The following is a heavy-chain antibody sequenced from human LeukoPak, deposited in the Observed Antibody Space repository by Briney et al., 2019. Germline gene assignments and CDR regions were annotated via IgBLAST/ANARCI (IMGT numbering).Heavy chain of an antibody. J-gene: IGHJ6*02. CDR3: ARDSSYCSSTSCRPMDV. D-gene: IGHD2-2*01. CDR1: GYTFTCYY. CDR2: INPNSGGT. V-gene: IGHV1-2*02. Sequence: ASVKVSCKASGYTFTCYYMHWVRQAPGQGLEWMGWINPNSGGTNYAQKFQGRVTMTRDTSISTAYMELSRLRSDDTAVYYCARDSSYCSSTSCRPMDVWGQGTTVTVSS.